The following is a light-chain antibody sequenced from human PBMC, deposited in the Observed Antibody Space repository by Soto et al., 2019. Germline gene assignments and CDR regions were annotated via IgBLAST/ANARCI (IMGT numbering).Light chain of an antibody. CDR2: DAS. Sequence: EIVLTQSPGTLSLSPGERATLSCRSSQSVSSSYLAWYQQKPVQAPRLLMFDASSRATGIPDRFSGSGSGTDFTLTISRLEPEDFAVYYCQQYGNSPITFGQGTRLEIK. CDR1: QSVSSSY. J-gene: IGKJ5*01. V-gene: IGKV3-20*01. CDR3: QQYGNSPIT.